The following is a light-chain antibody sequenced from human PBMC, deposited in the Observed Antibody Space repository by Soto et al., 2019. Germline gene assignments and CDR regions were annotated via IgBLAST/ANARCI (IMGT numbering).Light chain of an antibody. CDR1: QNIGNY. J-gene: IGKJ1*01. CDR3: QQSYSTASWT. Sequence: DIQMTQSPSSLSASVGDRVSVTCRASQNIGNYLNWYQHRPGKAPKLLIYGASSLQSGVPSRFSGSGSGTDFTLTIASLQHEDLATYYCQQSYSTASWTFGQGTKVEIK. V-gene: IGKV1-39*01. CDR2: GAS.